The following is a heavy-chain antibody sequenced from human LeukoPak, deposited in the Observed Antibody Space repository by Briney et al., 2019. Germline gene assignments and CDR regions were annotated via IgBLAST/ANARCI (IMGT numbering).Heavy chain of an antibody. CDR3: ASGILTGFYSVDV. J-gene: IGHJ3*01. CDR2: IYYSGTT. CDR1: GASISSYY. V-gene: IGHV4-59*01. Sequence: SETLSLTCAVSGASISSYYWSWIRQPPGKGLGWIGYIYYSGTTSYNPSLKSRVTMSLDTSKNQFSLKLSSLTAADTGVYYCASGILTGFYSVDVWGQGTMVTVSS. D-gene: IGHD3-9*01.